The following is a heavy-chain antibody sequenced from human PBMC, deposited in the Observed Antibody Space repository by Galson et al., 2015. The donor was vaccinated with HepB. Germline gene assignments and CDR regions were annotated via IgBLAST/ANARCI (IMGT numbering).Heavy chain of an antibody. D-gene: IGHD6-19*01. V-gene: IGHV4-59*01. CDR3: ARSRLADAFDI. CDR2: IYYSGST. Sequence: QVQLQESGPGLVKPSETLSLTCTVSGGSISSYYWSWIRQPPGKGLEWIGYIYYSGSTNYNPSLKSRVTISVDTSKNQFSLKLSSVTAADTAVYYCARSRLADAFDIWGRGTMVTVSS. J-gene: IGHJ3*02. CDR1: GGSISSYY.